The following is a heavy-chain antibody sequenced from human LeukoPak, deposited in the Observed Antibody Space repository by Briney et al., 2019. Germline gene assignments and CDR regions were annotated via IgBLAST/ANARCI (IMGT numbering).Heavy chain of an antibody. CDR3: ARSGAYSSSFNLRYYYYMDV. J-gene: IGHJ6*03. V-gene: IGHV4-59*12. D-gene: IGHD6-13*01. CDR1: SDSINSYY. CDR2: IHYSGVT. Sequence: PSETLSLTCTVSSDSINSYYWSWIRQPPGKGLEWMGYIHYSGVTSYNPSLKSRVTIPVDTSKNQFSLKLSSVTAADTAVYYCARSGAYSSSFNLRYYYYMDVWGKGTTVTVSS.